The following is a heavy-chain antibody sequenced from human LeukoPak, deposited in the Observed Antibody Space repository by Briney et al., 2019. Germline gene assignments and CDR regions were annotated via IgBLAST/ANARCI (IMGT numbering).Heavy chain of an antibody. CDR2: INPNSGGT. CDR3: ARDASYYAHAFDI. V-gene: IGHV1-2*04. J-gene: IGHJ3*02. CDR1: GYTFTGYY. D-gene: IGHD3-10*01. Sequence: ASVKVSCKASGYTFTGYYMHWVRQAPGQGLERVGWINPNSGGTNYAQKFQGWVTMTRDTSISTAYMELRSLRSDDTAVYYCARDASYYAHAFDIWGQGTMVTVSS.